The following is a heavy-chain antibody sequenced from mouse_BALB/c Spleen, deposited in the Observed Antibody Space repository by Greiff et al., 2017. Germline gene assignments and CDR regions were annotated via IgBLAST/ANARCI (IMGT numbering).Heavy chain of an antibody. CDR2: IYPGDGDT. V-gene: IGHV1-80*01. CDR3: AGGNYEDYAMDY. CDR1: GYAFSSYW. Sequence: QVQLKQSGAELVRPGSSVKISCKASGYAFSSYWMNWVKQRPGQGLEWIGQIYPGDGDTNYNGKFKGKATLTADKSSSTAYMQLSSLTSEDSAVYFCAGGNYEDYAMDYWGQGTSVTVSS. J-gene: IGHJ4*01. D-gene: IGHD2-1*01.